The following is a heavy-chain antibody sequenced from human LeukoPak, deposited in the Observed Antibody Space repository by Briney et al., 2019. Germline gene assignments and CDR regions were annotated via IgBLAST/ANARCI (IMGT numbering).Heavy chain of an antibody. V-gene: IGHV3-64D*06. D-gene: IGHD1-26*01. Sequence: GGSLRLSCSASGFTFSSYAMHWVRQAPGKGLEYVSAISSNGGSTYYADSVKGRFTISRDNSKNTLYFQMSSLRAEDTAVYYCVKDSDSGTFWYYFDYWGQGTLVTVSS. CDR2: ISSNGGST. J-gene: IGHJ4*02. CDR3: VKDSDSGTFWYYFDY. CDR1: GFTFSSYA.